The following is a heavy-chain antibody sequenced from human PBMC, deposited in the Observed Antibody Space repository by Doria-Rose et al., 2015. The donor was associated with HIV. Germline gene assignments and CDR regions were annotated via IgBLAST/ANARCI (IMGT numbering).Heavy chain of an antibody. CDR3: ARFRPSRGIYYSLDV. CDR1: GGSISSYY. CDR2: IYSSGSP. Sequence: VQLQESGPGLVRPAETLSLTCTVSGGSISSYYWNWIRQPPGKGLEWIGYIYSSGSPHYNPPLKSRVTISIDPPKNQFPLKLSSVTAADTAVYYCARFRPSRGIYYSLDVWGKGTTVTVSS. V-gene: IGHV4-4*09. D-gene: IGHD3-10*01. J-gene: IGHJ6*03.